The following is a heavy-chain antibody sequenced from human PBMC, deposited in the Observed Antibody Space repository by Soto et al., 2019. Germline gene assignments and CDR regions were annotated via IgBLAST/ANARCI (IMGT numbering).Heavy chain of an antibody. V-gene: IGHV3-30-3*01. CDR2: ISYDGSNK. Sequence: PGGSLRLSCAASGFTFSSYAMHWVRQAPGKGLELVAVISYDGSNKYYADSVKGRFTISRDNSKNTLYLQMNSLRAEDTAVYYCARGYCSGGSCYSLPHDAFDIWGQGTMVTVSS. D-gene: IGHD2-15*01. CDR3: ARGYCSGGSCYSLPHDAFDI. CDR1: GFTFSSYA. J-gene: IGHJ3*02.